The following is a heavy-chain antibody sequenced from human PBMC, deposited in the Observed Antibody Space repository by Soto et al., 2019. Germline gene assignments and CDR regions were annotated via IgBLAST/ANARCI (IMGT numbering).Heavy chain of an antibody. CDR1: GFSFTNYY. Sequence: QELLMQSGADMKKPGASVKVSCKSSGFSFTNYYLHWVRQAPGQGPEWMGWIFPKSGGTRSAQRFRDRLTLTTDTSITTDYLELTSLSPDDTAIYFCAREGMFHYETADYYPSNYGLDVWGQGTTVTVPS. CDR3: AREGMFHYETADYYPSNYGLDV. D-gene: IGHD3-9*01. CDR2: IFPKSGGT. V-gene: IGHV1-2*02. J-gene: IGHJ6*02.